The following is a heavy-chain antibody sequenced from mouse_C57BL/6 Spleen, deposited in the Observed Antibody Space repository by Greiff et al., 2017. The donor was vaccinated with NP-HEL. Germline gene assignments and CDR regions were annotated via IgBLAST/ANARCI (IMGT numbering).Heavy chain of an antibody. CDR2: INYDGSST. CDR1: GFTFSDYY. V-gene: IGHV5-16*01. D-gene: IGHD1-1*01. J-gene: IGHJ2*01. CDR3: AREDTTVPLDD. Sequence: EVMLVESEGGLVQPGSSMKLSCTASGFTFSDYYMAWVRQVPEKGLEWVANINYDGSSTYYLDSLKSRFIISRDNAKNILYLQMSSLKSEDTATYYCAREDTTVPLDDWGQGTTLTVSS.